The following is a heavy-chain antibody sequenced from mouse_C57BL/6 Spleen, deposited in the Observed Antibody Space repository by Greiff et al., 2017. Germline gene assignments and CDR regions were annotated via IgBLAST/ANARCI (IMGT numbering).Heavy chain of an antibody. D-gene: IGHD1-1*01. CDR3: ARDYYGTNAMDY. CDR1: GYTFTSYG. J-gene: IGHJ4*01. Sequence: VQLQQSGAELARPGASVKLSCKASGYTFTSYGISWVKQRTGQGLEWIGEIYPRSGNTYYNEKFKGKATLTADKSSSTAYTELRSLTSEDSAVYFCARDYYGTNAMDYWGQGTSVTVSS. CDR2: IYPRSGNT. V-gene: IGHV1-81*01.